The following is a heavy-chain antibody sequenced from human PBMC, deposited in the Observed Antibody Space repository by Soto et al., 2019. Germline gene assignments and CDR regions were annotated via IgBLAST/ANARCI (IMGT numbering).Heavy chain of an antibody. J-gene: IGHJ4*02. D-gene: IGHD5-12*01. CDR3: ATPIVAFY. CDR1: GYTFTSYA. V-gene: IGHV1-3*01. Sequence: VASVKASCKASGYTFTSYAIHWVRQAPGQRLEWMGWINAGNGNTKYSQKFQGRVIITRDTSAGTAYMELRSLRSEDTAVYYCATPIVAFYWGQGTLVTVSS. CDR2: INAGNGNT.